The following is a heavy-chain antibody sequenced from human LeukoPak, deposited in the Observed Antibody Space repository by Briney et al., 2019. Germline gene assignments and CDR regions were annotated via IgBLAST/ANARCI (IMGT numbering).Heavy chain of an antibody. V-gene: IGHV3-23*01. Sequence: GGSLRLSCAASGFTFSSYAMSWVRQAPGKGLEWVSAISGSGGSTYYADSVKGRFTISRDNSKNTLYLQMNSLGAEETAVYYCAKAGHCGGDCYRSNWFDPWGQGTLVTVSS. J-gene: IGHJ5*02. CDR2: ISGSGGST. CDR1: GFTFSSYA. D-gene: IGHD2-21*02. CDR3: AKAGHCGGDCYRSNWFDP.